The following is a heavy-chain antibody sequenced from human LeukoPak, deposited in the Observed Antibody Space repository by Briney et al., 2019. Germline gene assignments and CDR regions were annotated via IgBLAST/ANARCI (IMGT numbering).Heavy chain of an antibody. CDR3: ARDSSGYYAFDY. Sequence: SETLSLTCTVSGGSINIYYWSWVRPPPGEGREWIVYIYYSGSTNYNPSLKSRVTTSVDTSKNQFCMKLSSVTAADTAAYYCARDSSGYYAFDYWGQGTLVTVSS. D-gene: IGHD3-22*01. CDR1: GGSINIYY. V-gene: IGHV4-59*01. J-gene: IGHJ4*02. CDR2: IYYSGST.